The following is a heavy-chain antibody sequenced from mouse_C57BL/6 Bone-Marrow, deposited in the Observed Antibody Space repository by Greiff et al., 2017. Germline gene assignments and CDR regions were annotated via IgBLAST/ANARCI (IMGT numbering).Heavy chain of an antibody. J-gene: IGHJ1*03. Sequence: QVQLQQPGTELVKPGASVKLSCKASGYTFTSYWMHWVKQRPGQGLEWIGNINPSTGGTNYNEKFKGKATLTVDKSSSTAYMQLSSLTSEDSAGYYCATLYGNPWYLDVWGTGTTVTVPS. D-gene: IGHD2-1*01. CDR1: GYTFTSYW. CDR3: ATLYGNPWYLDV. V-gene: IGHV1-53*01. CDR2: INPSTGGT.